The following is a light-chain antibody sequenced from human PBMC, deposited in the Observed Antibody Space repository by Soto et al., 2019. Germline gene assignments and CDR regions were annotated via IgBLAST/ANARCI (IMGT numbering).Light chain of an antibody. CDR1: QSVSSNF. Sequence: EIVLTQSPGTLSLSPGEGAALSCRASQSVSSNFLAWYHQKPCQAPRFLIYGASSRATGIPDRFSGSGSGTDFTLTISRLEPEDFAVYYCQQYGSSPWTFGQGTKVEIK. CDR3: QQYGSSPWT. J-gene: IGKJ1*01. V-gene: IGKV3-20*01. CDR2: GAS.